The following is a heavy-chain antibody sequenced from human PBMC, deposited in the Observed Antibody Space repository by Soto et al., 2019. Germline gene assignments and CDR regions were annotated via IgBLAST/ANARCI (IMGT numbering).Heavy chain of an antibody. J-gene: IGHJ3*02. Sequence: PSETLSLTCAVYGGSFSGYYWSWIRQPPGKGLEWIGEINHSGSTNYNPSLKSRVTISVDTSKNQFSLKLSSVTAADTAVYYCARGTVVYDYIWGSYRSPDQRPKRAFDIWGQGTMVTVSS. CDR3: ARGTVVYDYIWGSYRSPDQRPKRAFDI. D-gene: IGHD3-16*02. V-gene: IGHV4-34*01. CDR1: GGSFSGYY. CDR2: INHSGST.